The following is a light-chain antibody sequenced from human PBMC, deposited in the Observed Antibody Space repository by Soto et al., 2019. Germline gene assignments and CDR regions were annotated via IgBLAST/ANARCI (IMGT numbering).Light chain of an antibody. V-gene: IGKV3-20*01. Sequence: IGMTQSPATLSVSPGERATLSCRASQTIYSNVAWYQQRPGQPPRLLIYGASARATGIPDRFSGSGSGTEYTLTVSRLEPEDFGVYYCQQFGSSPPVTFGGGTKVDIK. CDR1: QTIYSN. J-gene: IGKJ4*01. CDR3: QQFGSSPPVT. CDR2: GAS.